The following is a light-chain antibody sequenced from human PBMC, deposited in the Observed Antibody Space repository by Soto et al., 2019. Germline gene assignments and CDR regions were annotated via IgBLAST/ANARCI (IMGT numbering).Light chain of an antibody. CDR3: QQYDRASWT. CDR2: RAS. Sequence: DIQMTQSPSTLSASVGDRVIITCRASQSISSWLAWYQQKPGKAPNLLIYRASTLKSGTPSRFSGSGSGTEFTLTISSLQPDAVATYYCQQYDRASWTFGPGTKVEIK. CDR1: QSISSW. V-gene: IGKV1-5*03. J-gene: IGKJ1*01.